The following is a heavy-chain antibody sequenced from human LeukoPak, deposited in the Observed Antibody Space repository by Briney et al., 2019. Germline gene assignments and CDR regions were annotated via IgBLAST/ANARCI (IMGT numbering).Heavy chain of an antibody. CDR3: AAVSYLAFDI. CDR1: GFTFSSYS. D-gene: IGHD2-21*01. CDR2: ISSSSSYI. J-gene: IGHJ3*02. V-gene: IGHV3-21*01. Sequence: GGSRRLSRAASGFTFSSYSMNGVRQAPGKGLEWVSSISSSSSYIYYADSVKGRFTISRDNAKNSAYLQINSLRVEDTAVYYCAAVSYLAFDIWGQGTMVTVSS.